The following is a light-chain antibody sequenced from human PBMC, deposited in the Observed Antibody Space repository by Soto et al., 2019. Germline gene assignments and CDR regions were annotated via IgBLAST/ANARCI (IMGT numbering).Light chain of an antibody. CDR3: HSYDSSISGYV. J-gene: IGLJ1*01. V-gene: IGLV1-40*01. CDR2: GKN. CDR1: SANRRAAYN. Sequence: QSVLTQPPSVSGAPGQRVRISCTGSSANRRAAYNVDWYQQLAGTAPKLLICGKNNRPSGGPARFYGSKSGTSASMAVAGLQAEDDGDYYCHSYDSSISGYVFGTGTKVTVL.